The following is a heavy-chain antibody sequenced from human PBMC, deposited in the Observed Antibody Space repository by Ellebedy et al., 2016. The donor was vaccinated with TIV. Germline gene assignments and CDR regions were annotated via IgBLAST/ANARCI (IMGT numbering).Heavy chain of an antibody. CDR1: GFTFSSYW. CDR3: AKSYSSSWSSSFDY. Sequence: PGGSLRLSCAASGFTFSSYWMHWVRQAPGKGLVWVSRINSDGSSTSYADSVKGRFTISRDNAKNSLYLQMNSLRDEDTAVYYCAKSYSSSWSSSFDYWGQGTLVTVSS. CDR2: INSDGSST. J-gene: IGHJ4*02. D-gene: IGHD6-13*01. V-gene: IGHV3-74*01.